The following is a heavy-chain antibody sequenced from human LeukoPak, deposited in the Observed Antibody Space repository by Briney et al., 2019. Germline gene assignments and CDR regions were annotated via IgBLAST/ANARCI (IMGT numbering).Heavy chain of an antibody. Sequence: ASVRVSCKASGYTFTGYAIHWVRQAPGQGLEWMGWINPEKRDTGYAHKFQGRVTMTSDTSISTAYMELSSLRSDDTAVYYCAKKVRGPSHPLDFWGQGTLVTVSS. J-gene: IGHJ4*02. V-gene: IGHV1-2*02. CDR2: INPEKRDT. CDR1: GYTFTGYA. D-gene: IGHD5-12*01. CDR3: AKKVRGPSHPLDF.